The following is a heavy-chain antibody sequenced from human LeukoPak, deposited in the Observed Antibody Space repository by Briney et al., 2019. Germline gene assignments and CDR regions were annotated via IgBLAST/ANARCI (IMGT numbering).Heavy chain of an antibody. J-gene: IGHJ4*02. CDR2: ISAYNGNT. CDR1: GYTFTSYG. CDR3: ARGFLEWSDFDY. Sequence: ASVKVSCKASGYTFTSYGISWVRQAPGQGLGGMGWISAYNGNTNYAQKLQGTDTMTTDTSTSTAYMEPRSLRSDDTAVYYCARGFLEWSDFDYWGQGTLVTVSS. V-gene: IGHV1-18*01. D-gene: IGHD3-3*01.